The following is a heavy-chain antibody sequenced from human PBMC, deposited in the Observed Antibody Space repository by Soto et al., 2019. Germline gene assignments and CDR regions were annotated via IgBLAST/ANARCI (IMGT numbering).Heavy chain of an antibody. D-gene: IGHD3-3*01. CDR1: GYTLTELS. Sequence: ASVKVSCKVSGYTLTELSMHWVRQAPGKGLEWMGGFDPEDGETIYAQKFQGRVTMTEDTSTDTAYMELSSLRSEDTAVYYCATARTNPYDFCSGYYVYWGQGTLVTVSS. V-gene: IGHV1-24*01. J-gene: IGHJ4*02. CDR3: ATARTNPYDFCSGYYVY. CDR2: FDPEDGET.